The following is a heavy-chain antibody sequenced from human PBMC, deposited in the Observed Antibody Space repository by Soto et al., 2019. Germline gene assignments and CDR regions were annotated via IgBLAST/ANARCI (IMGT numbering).Heavy chain of an antibody. J-gene: IGHJ4*02. Sequence: QVQLVQSGAEVKKPGASVKVSCKASGYTFTGYYMHWVRQAPGQGLEWMGWINPNSGGTNYAQKFQGWVTMTRDTSISTAYMELSRLRSDDTAVYYCARGPPLLRFLEWYDYWGQGTLVTVSS. V-gene: IGHV1-2*04. D-gene: IGHD3-3*01. CDR1: GYTFTGYY. CDR3: ARGPPLLRFLEWYDY. CDR2: INPNSGGT.